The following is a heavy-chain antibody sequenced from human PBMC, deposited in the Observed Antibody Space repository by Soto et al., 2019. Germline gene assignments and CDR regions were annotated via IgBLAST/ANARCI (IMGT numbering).Heavy chain of an antibody. V-gene: IGHV4-59*01. J-gene: IGHJ6*02. CDR2: IYYSGST. CDR1: GGSISSYY. D-gene: IGHD3-10*01. Sequence: QVQLQESGPGLVKPSETLSLTCTVSGGSISSYYWSWIRQPPGKGLEWIGYIYYSGSTNYNPSLKRRVTISVDTSKNQFSLKLSSVTAADTAVYYCAREVRFGEPYRRTHCYYYGMDVWGQGTTVTVSS. CDR3: AREVRFGEPYRRTHCYYYGMDV.